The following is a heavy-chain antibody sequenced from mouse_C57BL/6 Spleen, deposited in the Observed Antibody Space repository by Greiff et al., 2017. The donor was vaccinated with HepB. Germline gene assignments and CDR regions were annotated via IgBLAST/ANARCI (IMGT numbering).Heavy chain of an antibody. V-gene: IGHV1-62-2*01. J-gene: IGHJ2*01. CDR1: GYTFTEYT. Sequence: VQLQQSGAELVKPGASVKLSCKASGYTFTEYTIHWVKQRSGQGLEWIGWFYPGSGSIKYNEKFKDKATVTADKSSSTVYMELSRLTSEDSAVYFCARHETRYDYEEYYFDYWGQGTTLTVSS. D-gene: IGHD2-4*01. CDR2: FYPGSGSI. CDR3: ARHETRYDYEEYYFDY.